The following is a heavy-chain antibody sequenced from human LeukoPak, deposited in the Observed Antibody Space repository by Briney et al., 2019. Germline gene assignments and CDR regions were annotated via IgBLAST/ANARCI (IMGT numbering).Heavy chain of an antibody. CDR1: GGSTSNYY. Sequence: SETLSLTCSVSGGSTSNYYWNWIRQPPGKGLEWIAYIHHSGSTKYNPSLKSRVTISMDTSKNQFSLKLSSVTAADTAVYYCASIYGSGSYENCFDPWGQGTLVTVSS. J-gene: IGHJ5*02. CDR2: IHHSGST. CDR3: ASIYGSGSYENCFDP. V-gene: IGHV4-59*08. D-gene: IGHD3-10*01.